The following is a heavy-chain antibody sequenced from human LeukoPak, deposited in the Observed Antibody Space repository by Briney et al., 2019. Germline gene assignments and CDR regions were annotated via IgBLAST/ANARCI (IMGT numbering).Heavy chain of an antibody. V-gene: IGHV4-38-2*01. CDR1: GYSISSGYY. J-gene: IGHJ4*02. D-gene: IGHD2-15*01. Sequence: SETLSLTCAVSGYSISSGYYWGWIRPPPGKGLEWIGIIYHSGSTYYNPSLKSRVTISVDTSKNQFSLKLSSVTAADTAVYYCARPRGSCSGGSCYYYYFDYWGQGTLVTVSS. CDR3: ARPRGSCSGGSCYYYYFDY. CDR2: IYHSGST.